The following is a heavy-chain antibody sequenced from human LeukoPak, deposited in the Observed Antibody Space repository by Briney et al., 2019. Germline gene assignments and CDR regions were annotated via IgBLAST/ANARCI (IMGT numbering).Heavy chain of an antibody. V-gene: IGHV4-59*12. CDR2: IHYSGET. J-gene: IGHJ4*02. CDR1: GGSISSYY. CDR3: ARDLTFDY. Sequence: SSETLSLTCTVSGGSISSYYWSWIRQPPGKGLEWIGYIHYSGETNYNPSLSSRVTIAMDTSKNQFSLNLRSVTAADTAVYYCARDLTFDYWGQGALVTVSS.